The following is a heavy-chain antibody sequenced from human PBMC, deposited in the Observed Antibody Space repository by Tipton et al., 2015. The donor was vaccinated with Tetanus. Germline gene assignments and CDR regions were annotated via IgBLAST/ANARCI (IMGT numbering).Heavy chain of an antibody. CDR2: IYPDDSDT. CDR1: GYSFNIYW. V-gene: IGHV5-51*01. Sequence: QLVQSGPEVKKPGESLKISCSGSGYSFNIYWLAWVRQMPGKGLEWMGIIYPDDSDTRYSPSFQGQVTISADKSTTTAYLQWSSLKASDTAMYYCARQKGYWGQGTLVTVSS. CDR3: ARQKGY. J-gene: IGHJ4*02.